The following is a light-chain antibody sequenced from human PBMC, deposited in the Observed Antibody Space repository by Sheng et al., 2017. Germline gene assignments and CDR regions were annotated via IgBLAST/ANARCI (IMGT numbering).Light chain of an antibody. J-gene: IGKJ2*01. CDR3: QQYGSSPPHT. CDR1: QPITSST. Sequence: VLTQSPGSLSLSPGDTATLSCRASQPITSSTLAWYRQKRGQAPKLLIYSASRRPSGVPDRFSGSGSGTDFALTINSLEPEDFALYYCQQYGSSPPHTFGQGTNLEI. CDR2: SAS. V-gene: IGKV3-20*01.